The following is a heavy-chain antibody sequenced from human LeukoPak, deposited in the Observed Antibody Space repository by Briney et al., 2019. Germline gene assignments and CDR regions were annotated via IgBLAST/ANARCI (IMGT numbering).Heavy chain of an antibody. CDR2: ISDSSSYT. Sequence: GGSLRLSCAASGFTFSDYYMSWIRQASGKGLECVSYISDSSSYTNYADSVKGRFTISRDNAKNSLYLQMNNLRAEDTAVYYCARDQDGSRMDYFDYWGQGTLVTVSS. V-gene: IGHV3-11*05. CDR3: ARDQDGSRMDYFDY. CDR1: GFTFSDYY. J-gene: IGHJ4*02. D-gene: IGHD5-24*01.